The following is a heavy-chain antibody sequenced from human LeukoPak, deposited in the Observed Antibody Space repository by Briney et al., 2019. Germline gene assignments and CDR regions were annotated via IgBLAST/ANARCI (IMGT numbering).Heavy chain of an antibody. CDR2: ISSSSSTI. J-gene: IGHJ4*02. D-gene: IGHD3-22*01. V-gene: IGHV3-48*04. CDR1: GFTFSSYS. Sequence: GGSLRLSCAASGFTFSSYSMNWVRQAPGKGLEWVSYISSSSSTIYYADSVKGRFTISRDNAKNSLYLQMNSLRAEDTAVYYCARGGRFDSSGSSWGYWGQGTLVTVSS. CDR3: ARGGRFDSSGSSWGY.